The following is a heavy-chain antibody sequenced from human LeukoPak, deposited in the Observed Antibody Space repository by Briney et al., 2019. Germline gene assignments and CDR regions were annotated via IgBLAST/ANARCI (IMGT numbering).Heavy chain of an antibody. Sequence: ASVKVSCKASGYTFTSYGISWVRQAPGQGLEWMGWISGYNGNTNYAQKLQGRVTMTTDTSTSTVYMELRSLRSDDTAVYYCAREEVRRAVAGYFDNWGQGTLLTFSS. J-gene: IGHJ4*02. CDR3: AREEVRRAVAGYFDN. D-gene: IGHD6-19*01. CDR1: GYTFTSYG. CDR2: ISGYNGNT. V-gene: IGHV1-18*01.